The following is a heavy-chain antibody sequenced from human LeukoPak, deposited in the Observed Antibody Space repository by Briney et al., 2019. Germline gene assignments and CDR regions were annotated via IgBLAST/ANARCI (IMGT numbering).Heavy chain of an antibody. V-gene: IGHV3-30*03. CDR1: GFPFSSYA. Sequence: GGSLRLSCAASGFPFSSYAMSWVRQAPGKGLEWVAVISYDGSYNYYADSVKGRFTISRDNSKNTLYLQMNSLRAEDTAVHYCARNVGYCTAGSCYVDYWGQGTLVTVSS. CDR3: ARNVGYCTAGSCYVDY. CDR2: ISYDGSYN. D-gene: IGHD2-15*01. J-gene: IGHJ4*02.